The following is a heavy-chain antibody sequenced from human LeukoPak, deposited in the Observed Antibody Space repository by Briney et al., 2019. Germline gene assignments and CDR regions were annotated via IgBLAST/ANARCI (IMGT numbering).Heavy chain of an antibody. CDR2: INPNSGGT. D-gene: IGHD3-9*01. Sequence: ASVKVSCKASGYTFTGYYMHWVRQAPGQGLEWMGWINPNSGGTNCAQKFQGRVTMTRDTSITTAYMEMSRLRSDDTALYYCARSPHILTGENFDYWGQGTLVTVSS. J-gene: IGHJ4*02. CDR1: GYTFTGYY. CDR3: ARSPHILTGENFDY. V-gene: IGHV1-2*02.